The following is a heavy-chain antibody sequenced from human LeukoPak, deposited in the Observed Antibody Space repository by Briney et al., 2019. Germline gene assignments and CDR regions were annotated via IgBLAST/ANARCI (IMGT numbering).Heavy chain of an antibody. CDR3: ARDRSQWLVRGGFDY. V-gene: IGHV3-30-3*01. CDR2: ISYDGSNK. Sequence: GGSLRLSCAASGFTFSSYAMHWVRQAPGKGLEWVAVISYDGSNKYYADSVKGRFTISRDNSKNTLYLQMNSLRAEDTAVYYCARDRSQWLVRGGFDYWGQGTLVTVSS. D-gene: IGHD6-19*01. J-gene: IGHJ4*02. CDR1: GFTFSSYA.